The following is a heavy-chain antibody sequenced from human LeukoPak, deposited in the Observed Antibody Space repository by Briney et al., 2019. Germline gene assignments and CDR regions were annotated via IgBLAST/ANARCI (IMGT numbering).Heavy chain of an antibody. Sequence: SVKVSCKASGYTFTSHGITWVRQAPGQGLEWMGGIIPIFGTANYAQKFQGRVTITADKSTSTAYMELSSLRSEDTAVYYCARSYSTSYYDSSGYRHAFDIWGQGTMVTVSS. CDR1: GYTFTSHG. CDR2: IIPIFGTA. D-gene: IGHD3-22*01. J-gene: IGHJ3*02. V-gene: IGHV1-69*06. CDR3: ARSYSTSYYDSSGYRHAFDI.